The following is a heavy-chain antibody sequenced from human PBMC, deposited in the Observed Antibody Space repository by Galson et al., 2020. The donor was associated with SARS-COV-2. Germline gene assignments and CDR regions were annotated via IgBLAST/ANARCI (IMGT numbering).Heavy chain of an antibody. J-gene: IGHJ4*02. CDR2: IYYVETT. D-gene: IGHD6-6*01. CDR1: GSSINDYC. V-gene: IGHV4-59*13. Sequence: SETLSLTCTVSGSSINDYCWNWIRQPPGKGRGGIGFIYYVETTNYNPSLKSRVTISMDTSKNEVSLKLTAVTAADTAVYYCASSPSYPKYHFDRWGQGILVTVSS. CDR3: ASSPSYPKYHFDR.